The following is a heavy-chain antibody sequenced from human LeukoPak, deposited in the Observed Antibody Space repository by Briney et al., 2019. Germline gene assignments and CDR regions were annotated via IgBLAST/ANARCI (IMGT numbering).Heavy chain of an antibody. D-gene: IGHD6-13*01. Sequence: SETLSLTCTVSGGSISSYYWSWLRQPPGKGLEWIGYIYYSGSTNYNPSLKSRVTISVDTSKNQFSLKLSSVTAADTTVYYCARHGYSKDIDYWGQGTLVTVSS. CDR1: GGSISSYY. CDR3: ARHGYSKDIDY. J-gene: IGHJ4*02. V-gene: IGHV4-59*08. CDR2: IYYSGST.